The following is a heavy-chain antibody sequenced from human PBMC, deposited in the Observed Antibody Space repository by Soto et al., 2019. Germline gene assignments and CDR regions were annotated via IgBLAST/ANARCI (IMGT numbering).Heavy chain of an antibody. D-gene: IGHD3-3*01. Sequence: GGSLRLSCAASGFTFSSYAMSWVRQAPGKGLEWVSAISGSGGSTYYADSVKGRFTISRDNSKNTLYLQMNSLRAEDTAVYYCAKDRVSDYDFWSGSWFDPWGQGTLVTVSS. CDR3: AKDRVSDYDFWSGSWFDP. CDR2: ISGSGGST. V-gene: IGHV3-23*01. J-gene: IGHJ5*02. CDR1: GFTFSSYA.